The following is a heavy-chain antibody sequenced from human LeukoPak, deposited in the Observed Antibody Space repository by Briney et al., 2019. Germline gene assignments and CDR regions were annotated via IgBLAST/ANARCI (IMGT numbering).Heavy chain of an antibody. CDR3: AKDEYVVANGVDY. V-gene: IGHV3-30*18. CDR1: GFTFNSYD. J-gene: IGHJ4*02. D-gene: IGHD2-15*01. CDR2: ISYDGSNK. Sequence: PGRSLRLSCAASGFTFNSYDMHWVRQAPGKGLEWVAVISYDGSNKYYADSVKGRFTISRDNSKNTLYLQMNSLRAEDTALYYCAKDEYVVANGVDYWGQGTLVTVSS.